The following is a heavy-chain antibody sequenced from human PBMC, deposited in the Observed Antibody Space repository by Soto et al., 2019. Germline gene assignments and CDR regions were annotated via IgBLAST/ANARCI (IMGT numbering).Heavy chain of an antibody. V-gene: IGHV3-30-3*01. CDR1: GFTFSSYA. CDR2: ISYDGSNK. J-gene: IGHJ6*02. Sequence: PGGSLRLSCAASGFTFSSYAMHWVRQAPGKGLEWVAVISYDGSNKYYADSGKGRFTISRDNSKNTLYLQRNSLRAEDTAVYYCARGAHHYYYYYGMDVWGQGTTVTVSS. CDR3: ARGAHHYYYYYGMDV.